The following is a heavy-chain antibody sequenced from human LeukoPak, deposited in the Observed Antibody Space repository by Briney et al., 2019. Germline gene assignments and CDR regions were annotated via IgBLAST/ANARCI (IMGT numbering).Heavy chain of an antibody. D-gene: IGHD3-22*01. CDR1: GFTFDDYA. V-gene: IGHV3-9*01. CDR3: ARDLYRIVVVPHYFDY. J-gene: IGHJ4*02. CDR2: ISWNSVSI. Sequence: GRSLRLSCAASGFTFDDYAMHWVRQPPGKGLEWVSGISWNSVSIDYADSVKGRFTISRDNAKNSLYLQMNSLRAEDTAVYYCARDLYRIVVVPHYFDYWGQGTLVTVSS.